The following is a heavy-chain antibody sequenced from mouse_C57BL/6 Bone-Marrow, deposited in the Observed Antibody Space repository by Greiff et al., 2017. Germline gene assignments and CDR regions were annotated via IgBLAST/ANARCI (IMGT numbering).Heavy chain of an antibody. V-gene: IGHV1-55*01. CDR2: IYPGSGST. CDR1: GYTFTSYW. CDR3: ASYDYEVGDAMDY. D-gene: IGHD2-4*01. Sequence: VQLRQPGAELVKPGASVKMSCKASGYTFTSYWITWVKLRPGQGLEWIGDIYPGSGSTNYNEKFKSKATLTVDTSSSTAYMQLSSLTSEDSAVYYCASYDYEVGDAMDYWGQGTSVTVSS. J-gene: IGHJ4*01.